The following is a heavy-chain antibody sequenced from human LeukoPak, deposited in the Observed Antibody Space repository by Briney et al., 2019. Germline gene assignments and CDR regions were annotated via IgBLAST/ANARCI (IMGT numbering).Heavy chain of an antibody. D-gene: IGHD3-10*01. J-gene: IGHJ5*02. CDR1: GGSFSGYY. CDR2: TYYSGST. V-gene: IGHV4-59*01. Sequence: SETLSLTCAVYGGSFSGYYWSWIRQPPGKGLEWIGYTYYSGSTNYNPSLKSRVTISVDTSKNQFSLKLSSVTAADTAVYYCAREERLLWFGELYGVWFDPWGQGTLVTVSS. CDR3: AREERLLWFGELYGVWFDP.